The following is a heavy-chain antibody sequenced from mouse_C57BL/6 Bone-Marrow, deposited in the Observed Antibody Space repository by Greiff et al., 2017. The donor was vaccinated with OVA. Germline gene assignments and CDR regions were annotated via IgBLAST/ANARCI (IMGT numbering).Heavy chain of an antibody. J-gene: IGHJ2*01. Sequence: EVQLQESGGDLVKPGGSLKLSCAASGFTFSSYGMSWVRQTPDKRLEWVATISSGGSYTYYPDSVKGRFTISRDNAKNTLYLQMSSLKSEDTAMYYCARGWLLDYWGQGTTLTVSS. V-gene: IGHV5-6*01. CDR1: GFTFSSYG. CDR2: ISSGGSYT. D-gene: IGHD2-3*01. CDR3: ARGWLLDY.